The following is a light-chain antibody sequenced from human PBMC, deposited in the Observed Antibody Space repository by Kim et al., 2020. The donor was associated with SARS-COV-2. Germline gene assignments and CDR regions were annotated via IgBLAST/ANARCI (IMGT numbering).Light chain of an antibody. V-gene: IGLV3-19*01. J-gene: IGLJ3*02. CDR3: NSRDSSGNHLV. Sequence: LGQTVRITCQEDSLRNYYASWYQQKPRQAPVVVIYGRNDRPSGIPDRFSGSNSGNTASLTITGAQAEDEANYYCNSRDSSGNHLVFGGGTQLTVL. CDR1: SLRNYY. CDR2: GRN.